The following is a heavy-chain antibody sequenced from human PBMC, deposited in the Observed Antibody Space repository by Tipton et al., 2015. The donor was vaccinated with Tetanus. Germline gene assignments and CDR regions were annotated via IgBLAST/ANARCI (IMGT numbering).Heavy chain of an antibody. D-gene: IGHD3-22*01. J-gene: IGHJ6*02. CDR2: IGGGGDGI. Sequence: GSLRLSCAASEFSFSSYAMTWVRQAPGKGLEWVSVIGGGGDGIQYADSVKGRFTISRDNSKNTMYLQMNSLRAEETAVYYCARDQIVEQATRDHDYGVGVWGQGTTVTVSS. CDR3: ARDQIVEQATRDHDYGVGV. V-gene: IGHV3-23*01. CDR1: EFSFSSYA.